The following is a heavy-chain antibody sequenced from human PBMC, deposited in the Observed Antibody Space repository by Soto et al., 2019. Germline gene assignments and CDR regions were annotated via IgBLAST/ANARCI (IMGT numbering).Heavy chain of an antibody. CDR1: GYTFTSYD. J-gene: IGHJ5*02. CDR3: ARDPAPAAIQKIFDWFDP. Sequence: ASVKVSCKASGYTFTSYDINCVRQATGQGLEWMGWMNPNSGNTGYAQKFQGRVTMTRNTSISTAYMELSSLRSEDTAVYYCARDPAPAAIQKIFDWFDPWGQGTLVTVSS. V-gene: IGHV1-8*01. CDR2: MNPNSGNT. D-gene: IGHD2-2*01.